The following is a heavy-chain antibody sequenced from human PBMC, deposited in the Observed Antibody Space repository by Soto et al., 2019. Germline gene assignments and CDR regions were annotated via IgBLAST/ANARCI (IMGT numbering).Heavy chain of an antibody. V-gene: IGHV3-23*01. CDR2: IVGTDDNT. CDR1: GFTFSNYA. CDR3: GKNPSYFDV. J-gene: IGHJ4*02. Sequence: GGSLRLSCAASGFTFSNYAMSWVRQAPGKGLEWVSVIVGTDDNTYYADSVKGRFTISRDNSKNTLYLQMNSLRAEDTAVYYCGKNPSYFDVWGQGVLVTVFS.